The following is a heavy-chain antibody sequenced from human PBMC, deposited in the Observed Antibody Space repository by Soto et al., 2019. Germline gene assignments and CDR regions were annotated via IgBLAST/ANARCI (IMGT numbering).Heavy chain of an antibody. V-gene: IGHV3-33*01. Sequence: QVQLVESGGGVVQPGRSLRLSCAASGFTFSSYGMHWVRQAPGKGLEWVAVVWYDGSNKYYTDSVKGRFTISRDNSKNRLYLQMNTLRAEDTAVYYCAREVGGIDYWGQGTLVTVSS. CDR3: AREVGGIDY. D-gene: IGHD1-26*01. CDR2: VWYDGSNK. J-gene: IGHJ4*02. CDR1: GFTFSSYG.